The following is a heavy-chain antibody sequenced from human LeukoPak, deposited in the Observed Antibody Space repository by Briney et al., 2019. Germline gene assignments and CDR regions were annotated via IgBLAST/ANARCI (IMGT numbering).Heavy chain of an antibody. CDR3: AREATIFGVVTALDV. CDR1: GFTFSSYS. Sequence: GGSLRLSCAASGFTFSSYSMNWVRQAPGKGLEWVSSISSGSSYIYYADSVKGRFTISRDNAKNSLYLQMNSLRAEDTAVYYCAREATIFGVVTALDVWGKGTTVTVSS. V-gene: IGHV3-21*01. CDR2: ISSGSSYI. J-gene: IGHJ6*04. D-gene: IGHD3-3*01.